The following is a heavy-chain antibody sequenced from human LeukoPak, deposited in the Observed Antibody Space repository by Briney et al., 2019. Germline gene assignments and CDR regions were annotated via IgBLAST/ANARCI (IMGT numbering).Heavy chain of an antibody. CDR2: ISYDGSNK. CDR3: ARAPRLICSSTSCYRVGYYYGMAV. CDR1: GFTFSSYA. J-gene: IGHJ6*02. Sequence: GRSLRLSCAASGFTFSSYAMHWGRQAPGKGLEWVAVISYDGSNKYYADSVKGRFTTSRDNSKNTLYLQMNSLRAEDTAVYYCARAPRLICSSTSCYRVGYYYGMAVCGQGSTVTVPS. V-gene: IGHV3-30*04. D-gene: IGHD2-2*01.